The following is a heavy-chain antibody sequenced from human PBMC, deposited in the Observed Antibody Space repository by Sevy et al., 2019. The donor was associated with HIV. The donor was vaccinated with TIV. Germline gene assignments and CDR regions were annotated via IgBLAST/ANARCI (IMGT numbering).Heavy chain of an antibody. D-gene: IGHD3-10*01. V-gene: IGHV3-21*01. J-gene: IGHJ6*02. CDR1: GLTFSSYS. CDR3: ARDRDGSGSSGGYGMDV. Sequence: GGSLRLSCVASGLTFSSYSMKWVRQAPGKGLEWVSSISSSSSYIYYADSVKGGFTISRDNAKKSLYLQVNSLRAEDTAVYYCARDRDGSGSSGGYGMDVWGQGTTVTVSS. CDR2: ISSSSSYI.